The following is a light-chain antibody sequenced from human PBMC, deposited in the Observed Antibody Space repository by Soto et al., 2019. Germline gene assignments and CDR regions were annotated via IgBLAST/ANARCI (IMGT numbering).Light chain of an antibody. V-gene: IGLV2-14*01. CDR2: DVS. Sequence: QSALTQPASVSGSPGQSITISCTGTSSDVGGYNYVSWYQQHPGKAPKLMIYDVSNRPSGVSNRFSGSKSGNTASLTISELQAEDEADYYCSSYTSSSTCCVFRTGTKVPGL. CDR3: SSYTSSSTCCV. CDR1: SSDVGGYNY. J-gene: IGLJ1*01.